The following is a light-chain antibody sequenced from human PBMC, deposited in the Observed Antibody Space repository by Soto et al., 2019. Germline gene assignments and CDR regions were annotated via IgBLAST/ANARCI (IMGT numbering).Light chain of an antibody. CDR3: SSYAGTTNV. J-gene: IGLJ1*01. CDR1: SSDVGGYNY. CDR2: EVN. V-gene: IGLV2-8*01. Sequence: QSALTHPPSASWSPGHSVSISCTGTSSDVGGYNYVSWYQQHPGKAPKLMIYEVNKRPSGVPDRFSGSKSGNTASLTVSGLQAEHEAHYYCSSYAGTTNVFGTGTKVTVL.